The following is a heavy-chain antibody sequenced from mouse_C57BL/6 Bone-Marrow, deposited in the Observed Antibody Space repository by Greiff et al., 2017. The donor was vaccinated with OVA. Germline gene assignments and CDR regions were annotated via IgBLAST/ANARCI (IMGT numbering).Heavy chain of an antibody. CDR2: IDPNSGGT. D-gene: IGHD2-4*01. Sequence: VKLQQPGAELVKPGASVKLSCKASGYTFTSYWMHWVKQRPGRGLEWIGRIDPNSGGTKYNEKFKSKATLTVDKPSSTAYMQLSSLTSEDSAVYYCARAVFYYDYDKGYAMDYWGQGTSVTVSS. CDR1: GYTFTSYW. J-gene: IGHJ4*01. CDR3: ARAVFYYDYDKGYAMDY. V-gene: IGHV1-72*01.